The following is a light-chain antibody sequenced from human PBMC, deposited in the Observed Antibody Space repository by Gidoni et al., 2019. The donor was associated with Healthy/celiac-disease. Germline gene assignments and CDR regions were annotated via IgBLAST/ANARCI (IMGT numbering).Light chain of an antibody. CDR3: QHYGSLWT. CDR2: KAS. Sequence: DIQMTQFPSTLSASVGDRVTITCRASQSISDWLAWYQQKPGEAPNLLIYKASRLESGVPSRFSGSGSGTEFTLTISSLQPDDLATYYCQHYGSLWTFGQGTKVEIK. J-gene: IGKJ1*01. CDR1: QSISDW. V-gene: IGKV1-5*03.